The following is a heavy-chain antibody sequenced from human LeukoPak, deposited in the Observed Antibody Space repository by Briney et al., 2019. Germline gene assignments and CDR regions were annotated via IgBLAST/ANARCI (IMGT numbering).Heavy chain of an antibody. CDR3: ARECCGGQQWLAPAFDYYYHRIDV. D-gene: IGHD6-19*01. Sequence: ASVKVSCTASGYTFTSYGISWVRQAPGQGLEWMGWISAYNGNTNYAQKLKGRVTMTTDTSTSTAYLELRSLRSDDTAVYYCARECCGGQQWLAPAFDYYYHRIDVWGKGTTVTVSS. CDR2: ISAYNGNT. CDR1: GYTFTSYG. J-gene: IGHJ6*04. V-gene: IGHV1-18*04.